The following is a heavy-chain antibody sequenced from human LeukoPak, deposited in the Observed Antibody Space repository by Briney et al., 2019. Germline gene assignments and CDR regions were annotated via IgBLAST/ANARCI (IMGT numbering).Heavy chain of an antibody. CDR2: IYHSGST. V-gene: IGHV4-30-2*01. CDR3: ARLKYSYGSNWLDP. CDR1: GGSISSGGYS. D-gene: IGHD5-18*01. J-gene: IGHJ5*02. Sequence: SETLSLTCAVSGGSISSGGYSWSWIRQPPGKGLEWIGYIYHSGSTYYNPSLKSRVTISVDRSKNQFSLKLSSVTAADTAVYYCARLKYSYGSNWLDPWGQGTLVTVSS.